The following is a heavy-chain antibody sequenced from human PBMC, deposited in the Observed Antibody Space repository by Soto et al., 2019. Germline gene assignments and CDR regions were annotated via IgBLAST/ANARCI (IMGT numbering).Heavy chain of an antibody. J-gene: IGHJ4*02. Sequence: GGSLRLSCAASGFTFSSYAMSWVRQAPGKGLEWVSAISGSGGSTYYADSVKGRFTISRDNPKNTLYLQMNSLRAEDTAVYYCAKGRTNARAAPHDYWGQGTLVTVSS. CDR1: GFTFSSYA. CDR2: ISGSGGST. CDR3: AKGRTNARAAPHDY. V-gene: IGHV3-23*01. D-gene: IGHD6-6*01.